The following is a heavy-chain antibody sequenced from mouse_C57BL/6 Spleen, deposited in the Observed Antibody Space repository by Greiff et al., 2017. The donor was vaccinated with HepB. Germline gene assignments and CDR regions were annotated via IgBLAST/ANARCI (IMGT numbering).Heavy chain of an antibody. CDR3: AREGDGYYGGDY. Sequence: EVKLMESGPGLVKPSQSLSLTCSVTGYSITSGYYWNWIRQFPGNKLEWMGYISYDGSNNYNPSLKNRISITRDTSKNQFFLKLNSVTTEDTATYYCAREGDGYYGGDYWGQGTTLTVSS. J-gene: IGHJ2*01. CDR1: GYSITSGYY. V-gene: IGHV3-6*01. CDR2: ISYDGSN. D-gene: IGHD2-3*01.